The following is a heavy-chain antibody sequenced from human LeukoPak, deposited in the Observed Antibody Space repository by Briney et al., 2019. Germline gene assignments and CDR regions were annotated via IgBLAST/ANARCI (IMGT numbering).Heavy chain of an antibody. D-gene: IGHD3-16*01. V-gene: IGHV1-18*01. CDR1: GFSFTSYG. CDR3: ARIKLDWQSGGYQRNNWLDP. Sequence: ASVKVSCKASGFSFTSYGISWVRQAPGQGLEWMGWISAYNGKTEYAQKFQGRVTMTTHTPTTTASMELRSLRSDDTAVYYCARIKLDWQSGGYQRNNWLDPWGQGTLVTVSS. CDR2: ISAYNGKT. J-gene: IGHJ5*02.